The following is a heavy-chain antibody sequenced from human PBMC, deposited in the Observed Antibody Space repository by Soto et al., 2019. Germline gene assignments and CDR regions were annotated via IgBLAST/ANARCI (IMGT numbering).Heavy chain of an antibody. D-gene: IGHD2-15*01. CDR3: ARGELSSGGHGYSY. V-gene: IGHV4-59*01. Sequence: SQTLSLPCTVSGGSLSIYYWSWIRQPPGKGLEWIGYIYSSGSTNYNPSLKSRVTISVDTSKKQFSLKLSSVTAADTAVYFCARGELSSGGHGYSYWGQGTLVTVSS. J-gene: IGHJ4*02. CDR1: GGSLSIYY. CDR2: IYSSGST.